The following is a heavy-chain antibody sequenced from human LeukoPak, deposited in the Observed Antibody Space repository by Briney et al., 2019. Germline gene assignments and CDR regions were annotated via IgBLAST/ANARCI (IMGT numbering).Heavy chain of an antibody. Sequence: GGSLRLSCAASGFTFSNAWMSWVRQAPGKGLEWVGRIKSKTDGGTTDYAAPVKGRFTISRDDSKNTLYLQMNSLKTEDTAVYYCTTGPMLYDYVWGSYRPRVAPWGQGTLVTVSS. CDR2: IKSKTDGGTT. J-gene: IGHJ5*02. D-gene: IGHD3-16*02. V-gene: IGHV3-15*01. CDR3: TTGPMLYDYVWGSYRPRVAP. CDR1: GFTFSNAW.